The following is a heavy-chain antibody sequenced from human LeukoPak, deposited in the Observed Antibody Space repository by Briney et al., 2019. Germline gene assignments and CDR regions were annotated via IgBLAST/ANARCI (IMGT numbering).Heavy chain of an antibody. CDR2: IYYSGST. D-gene: IGHD4-11*01. CDR1: GGSISSSSYY. CDR3: ARVASARWKKFYSYMDV. J-gene: IGHJ6*03. V-gene: IGHV4-61*05. Sequence: SETLSLTCTVSGGSISSSSYYWSWIRQPPGKGLEWIGYIYYSGSTNYNPSLKSRVTISVDTSKNQFSLKLSSVTAADTAVYYCARVASARWKKFYSYMDVWGEGTTITVSS.